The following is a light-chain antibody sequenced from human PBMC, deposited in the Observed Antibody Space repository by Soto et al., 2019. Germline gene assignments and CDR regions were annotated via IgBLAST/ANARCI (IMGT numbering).Light chain of an antibody. CDR1: QRVSSSF. CDR3: QQYGSSRTWT. J-gene: IGKJ1*01. CDR2: GAS. Sequence: EIVLTQSPGTLSLSPGERATLSCRASQRVSSSFLAWYQQKPGQAPGLLIYGASSRATGIPDRFSGSGSGTDFTLTISRLEPEDFAVYYCQQYGSSRTWTFGQGTKV. V-gene: IGKV3-20*01.